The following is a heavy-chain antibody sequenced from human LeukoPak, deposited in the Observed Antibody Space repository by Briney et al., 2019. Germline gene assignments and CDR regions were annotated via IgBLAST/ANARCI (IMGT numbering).Heavy chain of an antibody. CDR3: ARSGGDGGSVIAVAGNNYFDY. CDR1: GYIFTSYG. J-gene: IGHJ4*02. D-gene: IGHD6-19*01. CDR2: IRAYNGNT. V-gene: IGHV1-18*01. Sequence: ASVKVSCTASGYIFTSYGISWVRQAPGQGLEGMGWIRAYNGNTNYAQKFQGRVTMTTDTSTSTAYMELRSLRFDDTALYYCARSGGDGGSVIAVAGNNYFDYWGQGTLVTVSS.